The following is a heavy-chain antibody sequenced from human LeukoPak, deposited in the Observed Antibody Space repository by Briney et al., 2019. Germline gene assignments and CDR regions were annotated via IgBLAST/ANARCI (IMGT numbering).Heavy chain of an antibody. Sequence: GGSLRLSCAASGFTFSSYWMSWVRQAPGKGLEWVANIKQDGSEKYYVDSVKGRFTISRDNAKNSLYLQMNSLRAEDTAVYYCARELKRGQQSPFFDYGGQEPWVPVP. J-gene: IGHJ4*02. CDR3: ARELKRGQQSPFFDY. V-gene: IGHV3-7*01. CDR1: GFTFSSYW. CDR2: IKQDGSEK. D-gene: IGHD5-24*01.